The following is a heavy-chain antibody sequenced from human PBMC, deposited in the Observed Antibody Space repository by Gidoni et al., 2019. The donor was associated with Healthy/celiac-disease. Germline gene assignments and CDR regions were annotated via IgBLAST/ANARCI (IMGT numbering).Heavy chain of an antibody. Sequence: AASGFTFDDDGMSWVRQAPGKGLEWVSGIIWNGGSTGDADSVKGGFTNARDNAKSSKYLQMNSLRTEDTALYYWARDRRRILPTRGARVFDYWGRGTLVTVSS. D-gene: IGHD2-2*01. V-gene: IGHV3-20*04. CDR2: IIWNGGST. CDR3: ARDRRRILPTRGARVFDY. J-gene: IGHJ4*02. CDR1: GFTFDDDG.